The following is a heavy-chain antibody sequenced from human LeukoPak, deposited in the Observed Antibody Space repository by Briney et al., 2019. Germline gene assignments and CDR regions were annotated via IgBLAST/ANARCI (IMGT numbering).Heavy chain of an antibody. V-gene: IGHV3-23*01. CDR3: AKDPGYIVNDAFDI. CDR2: ISGSGGST. D-gene: IGHD5-24*01. Sequence: GGSLRLSCAASGFTFKTYAMMWVRQAPGKGLEWVSAISGSGGSTYYADSVKGRFTISRDNSKNTLYLQMNSLRAEDTAVYYCAKDPGYIVNDAFDIWGQGTMVTVSS. CDR1: GFTFKTYA. J-gene: IGHJ3*02.